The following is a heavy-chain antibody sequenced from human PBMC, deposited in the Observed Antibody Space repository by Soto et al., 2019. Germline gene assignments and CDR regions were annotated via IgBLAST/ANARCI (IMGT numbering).Heavy chain of an antibody. CDR1: GGSISSYY. V-gene: IGHV4-59*01. D-gene: IGHD1-26*01. CDR2: VHYTGST. Sequence: SETLSLTCTVSGGSISSYYWSWIRQSPGKGLEWIGYVHYTGSTNYSPSLNSRVTISLDTSKNQYSLKLSSVTAADTAVYYCARESSGRYDWFDPWGQGTLVTVS. CDR3: ARESSGRYDWFDP. J-gene: IGHJ5*02.